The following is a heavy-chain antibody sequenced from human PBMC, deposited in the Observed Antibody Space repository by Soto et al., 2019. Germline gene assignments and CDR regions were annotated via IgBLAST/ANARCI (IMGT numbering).Heavy chain of an antibody. V-gene: IGHV2-70*01. CDR3: ARLERNYYYGMDV. J-gene: IGHJ6*02. CDR1: GFSLSTSGMC. Sequence: SGPTRMNPTQTLALTCTFSGFSLSTSGMCVSWIRQPPGKALEWLALIDWDDDKYYSTSLKTRLTISKDTSKNQVVLTMTNMDPVDTATYYCARLERNYYYGMDVWGQGTTVTVSS. D-gene: IGHD1-1*01. CDR2: IDWDDDK.